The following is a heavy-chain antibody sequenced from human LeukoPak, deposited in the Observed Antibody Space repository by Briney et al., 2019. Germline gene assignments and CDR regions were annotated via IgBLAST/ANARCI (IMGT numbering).Heavy chain of an antibody. Sequence: ASVKVSCKASGYTFTSYGISWVRQAPGQGLEWMGWISAYNGNTNYAQKVQGRVTMTTDTSTSTAYMELRSLRSDDTAVYYCARDRYCSGGSCYSGRAYWGQGTLVTVSS. J-gene: IGHJ4*02. V-gene: IGHV1-18*01. D-gene: IGHD2-15*01. CDR2: ISAYNGNT. CDR1: GYTFTSYG. CDR3: ARDRYCSGGSCYSGRAY.